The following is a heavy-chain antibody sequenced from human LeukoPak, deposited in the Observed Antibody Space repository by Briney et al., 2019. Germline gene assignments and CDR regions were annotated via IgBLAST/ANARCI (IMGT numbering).Heavy chain of an antibody. J-gene: IGHJ3*02. V-gene: IGHV3-74*01. CDR1: GFIFSTYW. D-gene: IGHD3-16*01. CDR3: ARGGRNHGFDT. CDR2: INSDGSDT. Sequence: GGSLRLSCAASGFIFSTYWMHWVRQAPGKGLVWVSRINSDGSDTIYADSVKGRFTISRDNAKNTLDLQLSSLGAEDTAVYYCARGGRNHGFDTWGQGTTVTVSS.